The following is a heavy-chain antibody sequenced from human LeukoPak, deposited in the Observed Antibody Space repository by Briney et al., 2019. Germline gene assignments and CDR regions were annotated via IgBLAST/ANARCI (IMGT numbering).Heavy chain of an antibody. D-gene: IGHD3-3*01. J-gene: IGHJ4*02. Sequence: GGSLRLSCAASGFTFSGYSMNWVRQAPGKGLEWVSSISGGSSYIYYADSVKGRFTISRDNAKNSLYLQMNILRAEDTALYYCVRGGRFLDYWGRGTLVTVSS. CDR3: VRGGRFLDY. CDR2: ISGGSSYI. CDR1: GFTFSGYS. V-gene: IGHV3-21*01.